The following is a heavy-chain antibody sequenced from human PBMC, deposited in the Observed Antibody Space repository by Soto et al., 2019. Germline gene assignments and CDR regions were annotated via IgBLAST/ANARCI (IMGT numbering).Heavy chain of an antibody. CDR3: ARGIAVAGVVIYFDY. CDR2: ISSSSGCI. CDR1: GFTFSSYG. D-gene: IGHD6-19*01. J-gene: IGHJ4*02. Sequence: GGSLRLSCAASGFTFSSYGMSWVRQAPGKGLGWVSSISSSSGCICYADSVKGRFTISRDNAKNSLYLQMNSLRAEDTAVYYCARGIAVAGVVIYFDYWGQGTLVTVSS. V-gene: IGHV3-21*01.